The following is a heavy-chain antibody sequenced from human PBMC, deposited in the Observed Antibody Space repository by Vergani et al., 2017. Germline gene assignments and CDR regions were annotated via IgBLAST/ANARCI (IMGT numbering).Heavy chain of an antibody. Sequence: QVQLVESGGGVVQPGRSLRLSCAASGFTFSSYGMHWVRQAPGKGLEWVAFISYDGSNKYYADSVKGRFTISRDNSKNTLYLQMNSLRAEDTAVYYCARGASGDYVSSFDYWGQGPLVTVYS. D-gene: IGHD4-17*01. V-gene: IGHV3-30*03. CDR2: ISYDGSNK. CDR1: GFTFSSYG. CDR3: ARGASGDYVSSFDY. J-gene: IGHJ4*02.